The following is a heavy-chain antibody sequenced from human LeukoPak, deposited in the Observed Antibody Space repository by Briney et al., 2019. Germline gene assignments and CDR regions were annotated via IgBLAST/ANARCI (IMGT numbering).Heavy chain of an antibody. D-gene: IGHD3-22*01. Sequence: SETLSLTCTVSVGSMSSHYWSCIREPPGKRLEWIGDFYYSASTNYNPSLNSRVTISLDTSKNQFSLNLRSVTAADTAVYYCASDDRSGYSTLGYWGQGTLVTVSS. CDR3: ASDDRSGYSTLGY. CDR1: VGSMSSHY. CDR2: FYYSAST. J-gene: IGHJ4*02. V-gene: IGHV4-59*11.